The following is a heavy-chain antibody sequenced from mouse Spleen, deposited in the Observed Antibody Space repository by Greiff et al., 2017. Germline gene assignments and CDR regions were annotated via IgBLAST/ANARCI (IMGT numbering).Heavy chain of an antibody. CDR2: ISSGGGNT. J-gene: IGHJ2*01. Sequence: EVKVVESGGGLVKLGGSLKLSCAASGFTFSSYAMSWVRQTPEKRLEWVATISSGGGNTYYPDSVKGRFTISRDNAKNTLYLQMSSLKSEDTAMYYCARQDYDGYFDYWGQGTTLTVSS. CDR3: ARQDYDGYFDY. CDR1: GFTFSSYA. D-gene: IGHD2-3*01. V-gene: IGHV5-9*04.